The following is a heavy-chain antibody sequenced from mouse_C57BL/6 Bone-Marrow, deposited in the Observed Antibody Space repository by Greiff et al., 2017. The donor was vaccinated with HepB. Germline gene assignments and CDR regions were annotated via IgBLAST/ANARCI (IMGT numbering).Heavy chain of an antibody. CDR2: FYPGSGSI. D-gene: IGHD2-2*01. J-gene: IGHJ2*01. Sequence: LVESGAELVKPGASVKLSCKASGYTFTEYTIHWVKQRSGQGLEWIGWFYPGSGSIKYNEKFKDKATLTADKSSSTVYMELSRLTSEDSAVYFCARHGYYGYDGDYFDYWGQGTTLTVSS. CDR3: ARHGYYGYDGDYFDY. CDR1: GYTFTEYT. V-gene: IGHV1-62-2*01.